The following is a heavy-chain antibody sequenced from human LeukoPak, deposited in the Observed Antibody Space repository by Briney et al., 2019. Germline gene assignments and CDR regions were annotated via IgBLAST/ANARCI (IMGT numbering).Heavy chain of an antibody. CDR2: IIPIFGTA. CDR3: ARGPRYGSSSAVYYYMDV. V-gene: IGHV1-69*05. Sequence: GASVKVSCKASGYTFTSYYMHWVRQAPGQGLEWMGGIIPIFGTANYAQKFQGRVTITTDESTSTAYMELSSLRSEDTAVYYCARGPRYGSSSAVYYYMDVWGKGTTVTVSS. J-gene: IGHJ6*03. CDR1: GYTFTSYY. D-gene: IGHD6-6*01.